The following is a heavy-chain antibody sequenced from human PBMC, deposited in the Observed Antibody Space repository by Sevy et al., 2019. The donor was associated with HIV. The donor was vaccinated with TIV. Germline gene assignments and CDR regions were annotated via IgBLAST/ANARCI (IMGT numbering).Heavy chain of an antibody. CDR3: VGGRGIMITFGVVIVRY. V-gene: IGHV3-64D*06. Sequence: GGSLRLSCSASGFTFSSYAMHWVRQAPGKGLEYVSAISSNGGSTYYADSVKGRFTISRDNSKNTLYLQMSSLRAEDTAVYYCVGGRGIMITFGVVIVRYWGQGTLVTVSS. CDR1: GFTFSSYA. CDR2: ISSNGGST. D-gene: IGHD3-16*02. J-gene: IGHJ4*02.